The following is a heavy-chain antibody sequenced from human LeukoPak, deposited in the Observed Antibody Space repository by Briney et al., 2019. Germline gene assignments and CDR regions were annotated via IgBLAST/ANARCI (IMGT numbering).Heavy chain of an antibody. D-gene: IGHD4-23*01. V-gene: IGHV5-51*01. CDR2: IYPDDSDA. CDR3: ARVGNFGSPVDY. J-gene: IGHJ4*02. Sequence: GESLKISCKGSGYGFTTYWIAWVRQMPGKGLEWMGIIYPDDSDARYSPSFQGQVTISADKSISTAYLQWNSLKASDTAMYYCARVGNFGSPVDYWGQGTLVTVS. CDR1: GYGFTTYW.